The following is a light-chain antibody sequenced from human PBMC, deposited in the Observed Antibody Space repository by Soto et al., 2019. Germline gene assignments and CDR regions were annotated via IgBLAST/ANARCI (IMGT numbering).Light chain of an antibody. CDR2: GAS. CDR1: QSVSNN. V-gene: IGKV3-15*01. CDR3: QQYNNWPRT. J-gene: IGKJ1*01. Sequence: EIVMTQFPATLSVSPGERATVSCRASQSVSNNLAWFQQNPGQAPRLLIYGASTRATGIPARFSGSGSGTEFTLTISSLQSEDFAVYYCQQYNNWPRTFGQGTKVEIK.